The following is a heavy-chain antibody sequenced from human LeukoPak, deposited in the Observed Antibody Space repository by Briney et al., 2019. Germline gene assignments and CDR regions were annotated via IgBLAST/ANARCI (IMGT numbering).Heavy chain of an antibody. CDR3: ARQNPYYSDTTGPY. CDR1: GGSISSSIYY. D-gene: IGHD3-22*01. Sequence: SETLSLTCTVSGGSISSSIYYWGWIRQPPGRGLEWIGSIYYSGSTYYNPSLKSRVTISVDTSKNQFSLKLSSVTAADTPVYYCARQNPYYSDTTGPYWGQGTLVTVSS. J-gene: IGHJ4*02. CDR2: IYYSGST. V-gene: IGHV4-39*01.